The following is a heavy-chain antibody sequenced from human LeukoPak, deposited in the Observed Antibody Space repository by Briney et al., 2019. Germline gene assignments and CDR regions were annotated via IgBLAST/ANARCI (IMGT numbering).Heavy chain of an antibody. CDR1: GYTFTSYG. CDR3: ARERMYSSLFHLFYY. D-gene: IGHD6-6*01. V-gene: IGHV1-18*01. CDR2: ISANNGNT. J-gene: IGHJ4*02. Sequence: ASVKVSCKASGYTFTSYGISWVRQAPGQGLEWMGWISANNGNTNYAQKLQGRVIMTIDTSTSIAYMELRSLRSDDTAVYYCARERMYSSLFHLFYYWGQGTLVTVSS.